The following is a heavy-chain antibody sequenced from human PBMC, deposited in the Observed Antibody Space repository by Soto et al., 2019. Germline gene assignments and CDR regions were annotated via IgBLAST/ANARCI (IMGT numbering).Heavy chain of an antibody. J-gene: IGHJ4*02. CDR1: GGSFSGYY. CDR2: INHSGST. D-gene: IGHD6-6*01. CDR3: ARARPPGWFRY. Sequence: QVQLQQWGAGLLKPSETLSLTCAVYGGSFSGYYWSWIRQPPGKGLEWIGEINHSGSTNYNPSLKSRVTISVDTSKNQFSLKLSSVTAADTAVYYCARARPPGWFRYWGQGPLVTVSS. V-gene: IGHV4-34*01.